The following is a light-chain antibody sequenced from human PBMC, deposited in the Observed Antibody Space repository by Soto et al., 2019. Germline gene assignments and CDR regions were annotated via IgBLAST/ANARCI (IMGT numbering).Light chain of an antibody. J-gene: IGLJ1*01. Sequence: QSVLTQPPSVSGAPGQRVTISWTGSSSNIGAGFDVHWYQQLPGTAPKLLIYGNSNRPSGVPDRFSGSRSGTSDSLAITGLQAEDEADYYCQSYDSSLTGSIVFGSGPKVTVL. CDR3: QSYDSSLTGSIV. CDR2: GNS. CDR1: SSNIGAGFD. V-gene: IGLV1-40*01.